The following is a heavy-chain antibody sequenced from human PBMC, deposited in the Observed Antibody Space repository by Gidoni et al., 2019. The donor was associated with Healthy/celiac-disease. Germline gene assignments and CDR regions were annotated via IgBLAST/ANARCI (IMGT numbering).Heavy chain of an antibody. V-gene: IGHV3-23*01. J-gene: IGHJ4*02. Sequence: EVQLLESGGGLVQPGGSLRLSCAASGFTFSSYAMSWVRQAPGKGLEWVSAISGSGGSTYYADSVKGRFTISRDNSKNTLYLQMNSLRAEDTAVYYGENAVQLWLSLFDYWGQGTLVTVSS. D-gene: IGHD5-18*01. CDR2: ISGSGGST. CDR1: GFTFSSYA. CDR3: ENAVQLWLSLFDY.